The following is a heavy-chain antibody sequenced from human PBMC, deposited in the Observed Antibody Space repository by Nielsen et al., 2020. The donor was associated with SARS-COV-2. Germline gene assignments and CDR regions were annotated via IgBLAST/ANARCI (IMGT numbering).Heavy chain of an antibody. CDR3: AKDRGIQGIAVAGRPISYYGMDV. J-gene: IGHJ6*02. D-gene: IGHD6-19*01. V-gene: IGHV3-9*01. CDR1: GFTFDDYA. Sequence: SLKISCAASGFTFDDYAMHWVRQAPGKGLEWVSGISWNSGSIGYADSVKGRFTISRDNAKNSLYLQMNSLRAEDTALYYCAKDRGIQGIAVAGRPISYYGMDVWGQGTTVTVSS. CDR2: ISWNSGSI.